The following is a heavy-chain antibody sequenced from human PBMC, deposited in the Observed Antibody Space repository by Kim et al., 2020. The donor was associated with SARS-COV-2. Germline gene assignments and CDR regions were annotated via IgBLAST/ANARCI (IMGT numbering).Heavy chain of an antibody. CDR1: GFIISDYD. D-gene: IGHD2-2*01. V-gene: IGHV3-13*01. CDR2: IAAGGDT. Sequence: GGSLRLSCAASGFIISDYDIHWVRQTSGRGLEWVSAIAAGGDTFYPGSVKGRFTISRESAKNSLFLQMNSLRAGDTAVYFCTRGGGPYFASSHRFFELWGRGTRVTVSS. J-gene: IGHJ2*01. CDR3: TRGGGPYFASSHRFFEL.